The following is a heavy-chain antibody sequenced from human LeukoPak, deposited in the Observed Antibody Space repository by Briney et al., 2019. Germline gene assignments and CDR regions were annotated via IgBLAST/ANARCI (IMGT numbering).Heavy chain of an antibody. CDR1: GFTFTTYY. CDR3: ARERDSSSWSGGSYYYYYMDV. Sequence: GGSLRLSCAASGFTFTTYYMSWVRQAPGKGLEWVANINQDGGEKNYVDSVKGRFTISRDNAKNSLFLQMNSLRAEDTALYYCARERDSSSWSGGSYYYYYMDVWGKGTTVTVSS. D-gene: IGHD6-13*01. J-gene: IGHJ6*03. V-gene: IGHV3-7*01. CDR2: INQDGGEK.